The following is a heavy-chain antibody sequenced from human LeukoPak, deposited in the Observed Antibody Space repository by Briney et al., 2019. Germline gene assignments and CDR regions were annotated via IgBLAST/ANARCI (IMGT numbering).Heavy chain of an antibody. V-gene: IGHV3-30*18. CDR1: GFTFSSYG. J-gene: IGHJ4*02. Sequence: GRSLRLSCAASGFTFSSYGMHWVRQAPGKGLEWVAVISYDGSNKYYADSVKGRFTISRDNSKNTLYLQMNRLRAEDTAVYYCAKDDGVGSGWYEPIYWGQGTLVTVSS. CDR2: ISYDGSNK. CDR3: AKDDGVGSGWYEPIY. D-gene: IGHD6-19*01.